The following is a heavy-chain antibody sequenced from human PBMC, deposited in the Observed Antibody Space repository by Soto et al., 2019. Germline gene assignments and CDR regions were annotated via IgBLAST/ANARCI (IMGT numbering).Heavy chain of an antibody. CDR2: IYYSGST. Sequence: SETLSLTCTVSGGSISSYYWSWIRQPPGKGLEWIGYIYYSGSTNYNPSLKSRVTISVDTSKNQFSLKLSSVTAADTAVYYCARRDYGDRYYYYYYMDVWGKGTTVPVS. J-gene: IGHJ6*03. D-gene: IGHD4-17*01. CDR1: GGSISSYY. CDR3: ARRDYGDRYYYYYYMDV. V-gene: IGHV4-59*08.